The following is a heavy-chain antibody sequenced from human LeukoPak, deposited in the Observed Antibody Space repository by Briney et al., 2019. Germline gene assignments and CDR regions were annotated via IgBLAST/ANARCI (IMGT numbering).Heavy chain of an antibody. CDR3: ARGPNSNWSGLDF. Sequence: GGSLRLSRIASGFSFSGHWMHWARKLPGKGLVWVSRISPTGSTTSYADSVKGRFTVSRDNAKNTLYLQVNNLRAEDTAVYYCARGPNSNWSGLDFWGQGTLLTVSS. CDR2: ISPTGSTT. J-gene: IGHJ4*02. CDR1: GFSFSGHW. D-gene: IGHD6-6*01. V-gene: IGHV3-74*01.